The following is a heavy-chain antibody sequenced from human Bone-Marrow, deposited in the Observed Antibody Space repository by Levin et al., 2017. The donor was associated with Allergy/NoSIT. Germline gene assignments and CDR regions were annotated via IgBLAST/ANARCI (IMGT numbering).Heavy chain of an antibody. J-gene: IGHJ4*02. CDR2: IKSKTDGGTT. CDR3: TTDLRWELPGGTTRY. CDR1: GFTFSNAW. V-gene: IGHV3-15*01. Sequence: GESLKISCAASGFTFSNAWMSWVRQAPGKGLEWVGRIKSKTDGGTTDYAAPVKGRFTISRDDSEDTLYLHINSLRTEDTAVYYCTTDLRWELPGGTTRYWGQGTLVTVTS. D-gene: IGHD1-26*01.